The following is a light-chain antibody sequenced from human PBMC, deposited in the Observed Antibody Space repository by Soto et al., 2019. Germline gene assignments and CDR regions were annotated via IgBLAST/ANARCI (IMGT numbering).Light chain of an antibody. Sequence: TVLTQSPATLSLSPGERATLSCRASQSVGSDLAWYQQKPGQAPRLLVYDASKRATGIPARFSGSGSGTDFTLTISSLEPEDFAVYYCQQYGSAPFTFGPGTKVDIK. CDR2: DAS. J-gene: IGKJ3*01. CDR3: QQYGSAPFT. CDR1: QSVGSD. V-gene: IGKV3-11*01.